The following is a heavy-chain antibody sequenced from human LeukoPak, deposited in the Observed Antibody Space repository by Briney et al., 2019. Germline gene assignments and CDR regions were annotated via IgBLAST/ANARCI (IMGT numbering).Heavy chain of an antibody. J-gene: IGHJ4*02. CDR3: ARISVAGYSSSWFDY. Sequence: SETLSLTCTVSGGSISSYYWSWIRQPPGKGLEWIGYIFYSGGTNYNPSLKSRVTISVDTSKNQFSLKLCSVTAADTAVYFCARISVAGYSSSWFDYWGQGTLVTVSS. CDR2: IFYSGGT. CDR1: GGSISSYY. D-gene: IGHD6-13*01. V-gene: IGHV4-59*01.